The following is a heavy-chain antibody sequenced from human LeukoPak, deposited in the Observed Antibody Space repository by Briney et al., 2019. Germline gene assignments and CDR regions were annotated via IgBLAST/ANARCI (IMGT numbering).Heavy chain of an antibody. Sequence: GGSLRLSCAASGFTFSSYDMRWVRQATGKGLEWVSAIGTAGDTYYPGSVKGRFTISRENAKNSLYLQMNSLRAGDTAVYYCARVVVGYSSGWYYDYWGQGTLVTVSS. J-gene: IGHJ4*02. CDR2: IGTAGDT. D-gene: IGHD6-19*01. CDR3: ARVVVGYSSGWYYDY. CDR1: GFTFSSYD. V-gene: IGHV3-13*01.